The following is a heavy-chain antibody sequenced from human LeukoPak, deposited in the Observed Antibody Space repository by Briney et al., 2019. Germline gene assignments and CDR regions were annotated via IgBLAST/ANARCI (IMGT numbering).Heavy chain of an antibody. CDR1: GGSFSGYY. CDR2: INHSGST. D-gene: IGHD2-2*01. J-gene: IGHJ4*02. V-gene: IGHV4-34*01. CDR3: ARRAKRYCSSTRCRHGGSFDY. Sequence: PSETLSLTCAVYGGSFSGYYWSWIRQPPGKGLEWIGEINHSGSTNYNPSLKSRVTISVDTSKNQFSLKLSSVTAADTAVYYCARRAKRYCSSTRCRHGGSFDYWGQGTLVTVSS.